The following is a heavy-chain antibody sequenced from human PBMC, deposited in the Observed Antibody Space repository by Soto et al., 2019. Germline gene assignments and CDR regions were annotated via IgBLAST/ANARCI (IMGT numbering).Heavy chain of an antibody. CDR3: ARERSGYIHTFAP. V-gene: IGHV1-18*01. CDR2: ISPYSGNT. J-gene: IGHJ5*02. D-gene: IGHD5-12*01. Sequence: RQTPGQGLEWMGWISPYSGNTKYAQKLQGRVTMTTDTSTNTAYVELRSLRSDDTAVYYCARERSGYIHTFAPRGQGTLVPV.